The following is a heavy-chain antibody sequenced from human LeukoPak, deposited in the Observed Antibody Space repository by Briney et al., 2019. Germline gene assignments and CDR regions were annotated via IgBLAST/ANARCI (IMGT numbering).Heavy chain of an antibody. V-gene: IGHV4-4*07. CDR1: GGSISSYY. D-gene: IGHD2-15*01. CDR2: IYTSEST. CDR3: ARERGASTDRAFDI. Sequence: PSETLSLTCTVAGGSISSYYWSWIRQPAGKGLDWIGRIYTSESTNYSPSLKSRVTMSVDTSKNQFSLKLSSVTAADTAVYYCARERGASTDRAFDIWGQGTMVTVSS. J-gene: IGHJ3*02.